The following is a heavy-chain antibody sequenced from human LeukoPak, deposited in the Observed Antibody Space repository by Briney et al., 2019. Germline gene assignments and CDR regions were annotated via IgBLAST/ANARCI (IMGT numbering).Heavy chain of an antibody. CDR1: GFTFSDYY. J-gene: IGHJ4*02. V-gene: IGHV3-11*05. Sequence: GGSLRLSCAASGFTFSDYYMSWIRQAPGKGLEWVSYISSSSSYTNYADSVKGRFTISRDNAKNSLYLQMNSLRAEDTAVYYCARDKDRGYSYGWFGYWGQGTLVTVSS. D-gene: IGHD5-18*01. CDR2: ISSSSSYT. CDR3: ARDKDRGYSYGWFGY.